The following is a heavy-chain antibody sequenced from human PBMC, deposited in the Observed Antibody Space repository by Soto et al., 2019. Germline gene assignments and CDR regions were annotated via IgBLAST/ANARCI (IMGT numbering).Heavy chain of an antibody. Sequence: QVQLVQSGAEVKKPGSSVKVSCKASGGTFSSYAISWVRQAPGQGLEWMGGIIPIFGTANYAQKFLGRVTITADESTSTAYMELSSLRSKETDVYYCARVCSRGSCYPECNGPLFDPRGQGTLVTVSS. J-gene: IGHJ5*02. CDR1: GGTFSSYA. CDR3: ARVCSRGSCYPECNGPLFDP. D-gene: IGHD2-15*01. CDR2: IIPIFGTA. V-gene: IGHV1-69*01.